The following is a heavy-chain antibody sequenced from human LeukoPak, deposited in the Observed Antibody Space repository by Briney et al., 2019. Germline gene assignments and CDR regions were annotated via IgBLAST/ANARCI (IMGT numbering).Heavy chain of an antibody. Sequence: ASVKVSCKASGYTFTSYYMHWVRQAPGQGLEWMGIINPSGGSTSYAQKFQGRVTMTRDTSTSTVYMELSSLRSEDTAVYYCARDPLVGATISYYYGMDVWGQGTTVTVSS. CDR3: ARDPLVGATISYYYGMDV. D-gene: IGHD1-26*01. V-gene: IGHV1-46*01. CDR1: GYTFTSYY. CDR2: INPSGGST. J-gene: IGHJ6*02.